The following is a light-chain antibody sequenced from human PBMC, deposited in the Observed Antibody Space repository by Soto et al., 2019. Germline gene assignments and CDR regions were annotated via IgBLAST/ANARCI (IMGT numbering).Light chain of an antibody. V-gene: IGLV1-51*01. J-gene: IGLJ3*02. CDR3: GAWDNTQSWV. Sequence: QSVLTQPPSVSAAPGQRITISCSGSGSNIGGFSVSWYQQLPGTAPKLLIYDNDKRPSGIPDRFSGSNSGTSATLAITTLQTGDEAHYFCGAWDNTQSWVFGPGTKLTVL. CDR1: GSNIGGFS. CDR2: DND.